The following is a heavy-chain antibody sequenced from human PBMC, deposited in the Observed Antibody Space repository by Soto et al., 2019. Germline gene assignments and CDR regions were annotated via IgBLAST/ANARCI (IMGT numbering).Heavy chain of an antibody. V-gene: IGHV4-38-2*01. CDR3: ARVGQVLLFWNGCYFDF. Sequence: SETLSLTCVVSGYSISSGYYWGWIRQPPGKGLEWIVSINHSGSTYYNPSLKSRVTISADTSKNQFSLKVSSVTAADTAVYYCARVGQVLLFWNGCYFDFWGQGTLLTVYS. CDR1: GYSISSGYY. D-gene: IGHD3-3*01. J-gene: IGHJ4*02. CDR2: INHSGST.